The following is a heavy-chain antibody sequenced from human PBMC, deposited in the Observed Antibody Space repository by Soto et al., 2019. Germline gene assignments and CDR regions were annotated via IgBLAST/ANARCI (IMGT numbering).Heavy chain of an antibody. V-gene: IGHV4-39*01. CDR1: CGSIGSSSYY. CDR2: LYYTGTT. Sequence: PSETLSLPCSVSCGSIGSSSYYFGWIRQPPGKGLEWIGSLYYTGTTYYNSSLKSRVTISADKSQNQFYLRLSSVTAADTAVYYCGAYRSRTYCYDWSAPRGKGTPVTVSS. J-gene: IGHJ5*02. D-gene: IGHD2-2*01. CDR3: GAYRSRTYCYDWSAP.